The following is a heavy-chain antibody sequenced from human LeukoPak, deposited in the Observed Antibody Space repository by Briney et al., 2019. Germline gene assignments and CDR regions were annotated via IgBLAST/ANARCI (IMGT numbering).Heavy chain of an antibody. CDR3: AKAFSSGWYSDAFDI. CDR1: GFTFSSYG. J-gene: IGHJ3*02. Sequence: GGSLRLSCAASGFTFSSYGVHWVRQAPGKGLEWVAVIWYDGSNKYYADSVKGRFTISRDNSKNTLYLQMNSLRAEDTAVYYCAKAFSSGWYSDAFDIWGQGTMVTVSS. V-gene: IGHV3-33*06. CDR2: IWYDGSNK. D-gene: IGHD6-19*01.